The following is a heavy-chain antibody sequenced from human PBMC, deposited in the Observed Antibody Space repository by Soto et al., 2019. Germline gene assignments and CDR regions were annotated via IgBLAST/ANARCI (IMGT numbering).Heavy chain of an antibody. CDR2: INPSGGST. CDR3: ARSYYDYVWGGYRSAHLDY. CDR1: GYTFTSYY. D-gene: IGHD3-16*02. Sequence: ASVKVSCKTSGYTFTSYYMHWVRQAPGQGLEWMGIINPSGGSTSYAQKFQGRVTMTRDASTSTVYMELSSLRSEDTAVYYCARSYYDYVWGGYRSAHLDYWGQGTLVTVSS. V-gene: IGHV1-46*01. J-gene: IGHJ4*02.